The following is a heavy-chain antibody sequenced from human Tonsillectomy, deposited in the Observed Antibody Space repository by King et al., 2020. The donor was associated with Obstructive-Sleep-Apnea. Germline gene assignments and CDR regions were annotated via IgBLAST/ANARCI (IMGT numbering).Heavy chain of an antibody. J-gene: IGHJ4*02. CDR3: TRLTEAVTTFFY. V-gene: IGHV3-7*01. Sequence: VQLVESGGGLVQPGGSLKLSCAASGFTLSTYWMRWVRQAPGQGLEWVASIRQDGSVVHYVDSVRVRFTIYRDNSKNSLGLQMDSLRAEDTAIYYCTRLTEAVTTFFYWGQGTLVTVSS. CDR1: GFTLSTYW. D-gene: IGHD1-1*01. CDR2: IRQDGSVV.